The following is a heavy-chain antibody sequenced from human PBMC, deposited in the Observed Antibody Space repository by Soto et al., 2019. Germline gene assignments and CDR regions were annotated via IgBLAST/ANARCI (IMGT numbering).Heavy chain of an antibody. CDR1: GYSFTSYW. Sequence: GESLKISCKGSGYSFTSYWIGWVRQMPGKGLDWMGIIYPGDSDTRYSPSFQGQVTISADKSISTAYLQWSSLKASDTAMYYCARAKYCSGGSCYYYYGMDVWGQGTTVTVSS. V-gene: IGHV5-51*01. CDR2: IYPGDSDT. D-gene: IGHD2-15*01. CDR3: ARAKYCSGGSCYYYYGMDV. J-gene: IGHJ6*02.